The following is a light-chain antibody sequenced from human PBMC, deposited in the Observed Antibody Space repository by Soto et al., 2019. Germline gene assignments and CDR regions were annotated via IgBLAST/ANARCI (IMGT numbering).Light chain of an antibody. V-gene: IGLV2-14*01. CDR1: SSDVGGYDS. J-gene: IGLJ2*01. Sequence: QSALTQPASVSGSPGQSITISCTGTSSDVGGYDSVSWYQQHPGKAPKLMIYEVSNRPSGVSSRFSGSKSGNTASLTISGLQAEDEADYYCSSYTSSSTVGVFGGGTQLTVL. CDR3: SSYTSSSTVGV. CDR2: EVS.